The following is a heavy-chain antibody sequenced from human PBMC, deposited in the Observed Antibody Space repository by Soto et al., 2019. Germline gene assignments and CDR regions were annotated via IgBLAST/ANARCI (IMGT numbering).Heavy chain of an antibody. CDR3: ARGEDYDILTGPDSYGMDV. J-gene: IGHJ6*02. Sequence: GGSLRLSCAASGFTFSSYAMHWVRQAPGKGLEWVAVISYDGSNKYYADSVKGRFTISRDNSKNTLYLQMNSLRAEDTAVYYCARGEDYDILTGPDSYGMDVWGQGTTVTVSS. D-gene: IGHD3-9*01. CDR2: ISYDGSNK. V-gene: IGHV3-30-3*01. CDR1: GFTFSSYA.